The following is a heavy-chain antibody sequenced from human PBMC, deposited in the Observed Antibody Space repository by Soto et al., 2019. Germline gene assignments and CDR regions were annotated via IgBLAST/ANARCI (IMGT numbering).Heavy chain of an antibody. D-gene: IGHD2-8*01. J-gene: IGHJ3*02. V-gene: IGHV1-46*01. Sequence: ASVKVSCKASGYTFTSYYMHWVRQAPGQGLKWMGIINPSGGSTSYAQKFQGRVTMTRDTSTSTVYMELSSLRSEDTAVYYCASGYCTNGVCPHDAFDIWAQGTMVIVS. CDR1: GYTFTSYY. CDR2: INPSGGST. CDR3: ASGYCTNGVCPHDAFDI.